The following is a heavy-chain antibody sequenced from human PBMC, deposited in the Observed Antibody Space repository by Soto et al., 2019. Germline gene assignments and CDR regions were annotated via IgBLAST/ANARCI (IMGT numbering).Heavy chain of an antibody. CDR3: AKGRRDYDILTGYYSGGL. Sequence: GGSLRLSCAASGFTFSSYAMSWVRQAPGKGLEWVSAISGSGGSTYYADSVKGRFTISRDNSKNTLYLQMNSLRAEDTAVYYCAKGRRDYDILTGYYSGGLGGQGTLVTVSS. CDR1: GFTFSSYA. D-gene: IGHD3-9*01. J-gene: IGHJ4*02. CDR2: ISGSGGST. V-gene: IGHV3-23*01.